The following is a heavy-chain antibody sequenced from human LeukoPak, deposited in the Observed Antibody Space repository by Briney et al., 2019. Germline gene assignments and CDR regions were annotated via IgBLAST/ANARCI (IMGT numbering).Heavy chain of an antibody. J-gene: IGHJ5*02. CDR2: ISGSGGST. Sequence: GGSLRLSCAASGFTFSSYAMSWVRQAPGKGLEWVSAISGSGGSTYYADSVKGRFTISRDNSENTLYLQMNSLRAEDTAVYYCAKDVALLWFGEPRDGFDPWGQGTLVTVSS. D-gene: IGHD3-10*01. V-gene: IGHV3-23*01. CDR1: GFTFSSYA. CDR3: AKDVALLWFGEPRDGFDP.